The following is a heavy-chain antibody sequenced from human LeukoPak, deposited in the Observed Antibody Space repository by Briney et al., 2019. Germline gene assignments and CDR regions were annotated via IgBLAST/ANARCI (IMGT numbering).Heavy chain of an antibody. Sequence: GGSLRLSCAASGFTFDDYGMSWVRQAPVKGLELVSGINWYGGSTGYADSVKGRFTISRDNAKNSLYLQMNSLRAEDTALYYCARVKDTAMVYFDYWGQGTLVTVSS. CDR3: ARVKDTAMVYFDY. D-gene: IGHD5-18*01. CDR2: INWYGGST. CDR1: GFTFDDYG. J-gene: IGHJ4*02. V-gene: IGHV3-20*04.